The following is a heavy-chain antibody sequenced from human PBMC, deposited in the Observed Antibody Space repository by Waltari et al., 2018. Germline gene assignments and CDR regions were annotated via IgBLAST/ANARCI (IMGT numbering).Heavy chain of an antibody. J-gene: IGHJ5*02. CDR3: ARDYDGNSGWFDP. V-gene: IGHV1-8*01. CDR1: GYTLTSYD. CDR2: SNPNSGNT. Sequence: QVQLVQSGAEVKKPGASVKVSCKASGYTLTSYDINWVRQAPGQGLEWMGWSNPNSGNTGYAQMFQGRVTMTRNTAINTAYMELSGLRSEDTAVYYCARDYDGNSGWFDPWGQGTLVTVSS. D-gene: IGHD5-12*01.